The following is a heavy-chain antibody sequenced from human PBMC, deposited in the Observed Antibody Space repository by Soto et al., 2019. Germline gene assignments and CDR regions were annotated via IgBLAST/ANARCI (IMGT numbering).Heavy chain of an antibody. J-gene: IGHJ6*03. CDR3: ARAKSIAVAGMLLVDYYYMDV. Sequence: GGSLRLSCAASGFTVSSNYMSWVRQAPGKGLEWVSVIYSGGSTYYADSVKGRFTISRDNSKNTLYLQMNSLRAEDTAVYYCARAKSIAVAGMLLVDYYYMDVWGKGTTVTVSS. V-gene: IGHV3-66*01. CDR1: GFTVSSNY. D-gene: IGHD6-19*01. CDR2: IYSGGST.